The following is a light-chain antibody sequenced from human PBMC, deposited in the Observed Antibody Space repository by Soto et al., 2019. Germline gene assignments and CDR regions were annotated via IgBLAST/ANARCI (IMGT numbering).Light chain of an antibody. V-gene: IGLV2-11*01. CDR2: DVS. CDR1: SSVVGGYHY. J-gene: IGLJ2*01. CDR3: CSYAGNYNLV. Sequence: QSALTQPRSVSGSLGQSVTISCTGSSSVVGGYHYVSWYQQHPGEAPKLIIFDVSKRPSGVPARFSGSKSGNEASLTVSGLQADDEGDYYCCSYAGNYNLVFGGGTKLTVL.